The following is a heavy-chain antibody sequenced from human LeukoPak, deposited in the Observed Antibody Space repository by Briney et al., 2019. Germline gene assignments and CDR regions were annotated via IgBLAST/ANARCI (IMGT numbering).Heavy chain of an antibody. Sequence: GASVKVSCKASGYTFTSYDINWVRQATGQGLEWMGWMNPNSGNTGYAQKFQGRVTITRNTSISTAYMELSSLRSEDTAVYYCARAVRVEMATIFGYWGQGTLVTVSS. D-gene: IGHD5-24*01. CDR2: MNPNSGNT. V-gene: IGHV1-8*03. CDR1: GYTFTSYD. CDR3: ARAVRVEMATIFGY. J-gene: IGHJ4*02.